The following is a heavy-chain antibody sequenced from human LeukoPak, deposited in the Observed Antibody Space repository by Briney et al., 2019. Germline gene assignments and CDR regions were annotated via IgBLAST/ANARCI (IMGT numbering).Heavy chain of an antibody. J-gene: IGHJ3*01. Sequence: GASVKVSCKTAGSEIHWVRQAPGHPFEWMGSIRVGNGDTMYSQNFQDRVTITTETSATEVYMELSSLKSEDTAIYFCARDLGKASAGGSWAFDVWGQGTMVIVS. D-gene: IGHD2-15*01. CDR2: IRVGNGDT. CDR3: ARDLGKASAGGSWAFDV. CDR1: GSE. V-gene: IGHV1-3*01.